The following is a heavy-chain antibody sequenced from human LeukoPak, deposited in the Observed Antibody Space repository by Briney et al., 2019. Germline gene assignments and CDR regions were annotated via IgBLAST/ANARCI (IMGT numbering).Heavy chain of an antibody. CDR3: ARGVEELLFDY. Sequence: GASVKVSCKASGGTFSSYAISWVRQAPGQGLEWMGWMNPNSGNTGYAQKFQGRVTMTRNTSISTAYMELSSLRSEDTAVYYCARGVEELLFDYWGQGTLVTVSS. J-gene: IGHJ4*02. D-gene: IGHD1-26*01. CDR1: GGTFSSYA. V-gene: IGHV1-8*02. CDR2: MNPNSGNT.